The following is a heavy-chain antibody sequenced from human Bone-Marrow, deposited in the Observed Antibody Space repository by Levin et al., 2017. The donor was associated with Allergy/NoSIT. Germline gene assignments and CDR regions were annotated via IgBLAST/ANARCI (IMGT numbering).Heavy chain of an antibody. Sequence: SCTASGFTFGDYAMSWFRQAPGKGLEWVGFIRSKAYGGTTEYAASVKGRFTISRDDSKSIAYLQMNSLKTEDTAVYYCSRGVDTAMGPNYYYYGMDVWGQGTTVTVSS. V-gene: IGHV3-49*03. D-gene: IGHD5-18*01. CDR3: SRGVDTAMGPNYYYYGMDV. CDR2: IRSKAYGGTT. CDR1: GFTFGDYA. J-gene: IGHJ6*02.